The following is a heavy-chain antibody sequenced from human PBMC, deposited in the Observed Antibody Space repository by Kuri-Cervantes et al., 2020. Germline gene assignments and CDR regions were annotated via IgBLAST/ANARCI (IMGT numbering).Heavy chain of an antibody. CDR3: ARDRRSSSGSYAAY. Sequence: GESLKISCAGSGFTFGGHGFHWVRQAPGGGLEWVALIWYDGTNKYYADSVKGRFTISRDNSKNTLYLQMNSLRAGDTAVYYCARDRRSSSGSYAAYWGRGTLVTVSS. D-gene: IGHD1-26*01. CDR1: GFTFGGHG. V-gene: IGHV3-33*01. J-gene: IGHJ4*02. CDR2: IWYDGTNK.